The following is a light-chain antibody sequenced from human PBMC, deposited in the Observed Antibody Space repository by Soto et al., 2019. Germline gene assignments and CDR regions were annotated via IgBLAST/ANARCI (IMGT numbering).Light chain of an antibody. Sequence: DIVMTQSPESLAVSLGERATINCKSSQSVLYTSDNKNYLAWYQQKPGQPPKLLIYWASTRESGVPDRFSGSGSGTDFTLTISSLQAEDVAVYYCQQHSSTPITFGQGTRLEIK. J-gene: IGKJ5*01. CDR2: WAS. CDR3: QQHSSTPIT. V-gene: IGKV4-1*01. CDR1: QSVLYTSDNKNY.